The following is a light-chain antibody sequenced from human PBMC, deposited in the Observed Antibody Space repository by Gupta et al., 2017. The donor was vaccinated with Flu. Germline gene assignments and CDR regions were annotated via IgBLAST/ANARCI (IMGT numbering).Light chain of an antibody. CDR3: QQSFSNSIT. Sequence: DIQMTQSPSFLSASVGDRVTITCRASQSFNSHLNWYQQKPGKAPKLLIFSASSLQSGVPSRFSGSGFGTAFTLTIISLQPADFATYFCQQSFSNSITFGQGTRLEI. CDR2: SAS. CDR1: QSFNSH. V-gene: IGKV1-39*01. J-gene: IGKJ5*01.